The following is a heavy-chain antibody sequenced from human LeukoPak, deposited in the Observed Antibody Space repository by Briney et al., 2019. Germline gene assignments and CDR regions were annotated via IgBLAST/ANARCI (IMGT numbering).Heavy chain of an antibody. CDR2: ISDSGGST. CDR3: AKNYYDSSGFHDH. CDR1: GFTFSSYA. Sequence: GGSLRLSCAASGFTFSSYAMSWVRRAPGKGLEWVSTISDSGGSTYYADSVKGRFTISRDNSKNTLYLQMNSLRAEDTAVYYCAKNYYDSSGFHDHWGQGTLVTVSS. J-gene: IGHJ5*02. V-gene: IGHV3-23*01. D-gene: IGHD3-22*01.